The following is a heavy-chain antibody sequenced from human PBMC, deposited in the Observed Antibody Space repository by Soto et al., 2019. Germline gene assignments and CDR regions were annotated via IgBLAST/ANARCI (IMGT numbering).Heavy chain of an antibody. CDR3: VKNSGWFNT. D-gene: IGHD3-10*01. CDR2: IDGRGGIT. Sequence: QLLQSGGGLVQPGGSLTLSCAASGFTFGTTDMSWVRQAPGEGLEWVSTIDGRGGITYYADSVKGRFTISRANSRNTVYLQMNSLRGDATALYYCVKNSGWFNTWGQGALVTVSS. V-gene: IGHV3-23*01. CDR1: GFTFGTTD. J-gene: IGHJ5*02.